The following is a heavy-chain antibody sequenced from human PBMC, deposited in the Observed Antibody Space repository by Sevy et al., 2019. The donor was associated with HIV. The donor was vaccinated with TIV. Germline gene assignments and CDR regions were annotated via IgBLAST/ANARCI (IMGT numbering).Heavy chain of an antibody. V-gene: IGHV3-30-3*01. J-gene: IGHJ4*02. Sequence: GGSLRLSCAASVFTFSTFTMHWVRQAPGKGLEWVAVISYDGSNKYYADSVKGRFTISRDNSKNTLYLQMNSVRAEDTAVYYCARGFFDISGDTYAGHYWGQGTLVTVSS. CDR1: VFTFSTFT. CDR2: ISYDGSNK. D-gene: IGHD3-22*01. CDR3: ARGFFDISGDTYAGHY.